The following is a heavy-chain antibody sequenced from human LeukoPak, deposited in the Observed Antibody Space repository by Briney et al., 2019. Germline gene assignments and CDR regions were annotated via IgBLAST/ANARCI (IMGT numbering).Heavy chain of an antibody. CDR1: GGTFSSYA. CDR2: IMPIFGTA. Sequence: SVKVSCKASGGTFSSYAISWVRQAPGQGLEWMGGIMPIFGTANYAQKFQGRVTITADESTSTAYMELSSLRSEDTAVYYCARALSRWIQLWSDAFDIWGQGTMVTVSS. J-gene: IGHJ3*02. D-gene: IGHD5-18*01. V-gene: IGHV1-69*01. CDR3: ARALSRWIQLWSDAFDI.